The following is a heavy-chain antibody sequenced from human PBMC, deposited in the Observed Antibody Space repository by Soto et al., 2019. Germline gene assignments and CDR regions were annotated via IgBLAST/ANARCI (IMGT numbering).Heavy chain of an antibody. J-gene: IGHJ4*02. V-gene: IGHV3-23*01. Sequence: PGGSLRLSCAASGFTFNNYAMSWVRQAPGKGLEWVSGINHNGDHTYHADSVKGRFTISRDNSKSTLYLQMNSLRAEDTAVYYCAKDWSPLGWRSGIAVAEVQYYFDSSGQGTLVTVPS. CDR2: INHNGDHT. CDR1: GFTFNNYA. D-gene: IGHD6-19*01. CDR3: AKDWSPLGWRSGIAVAEVQYYFDS.